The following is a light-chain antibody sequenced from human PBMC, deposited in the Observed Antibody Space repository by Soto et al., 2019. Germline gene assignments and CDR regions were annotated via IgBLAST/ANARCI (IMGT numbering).Light chain of an antibody. CDR1: QSFSSIY. Sequence: EVVLTQSPGTLSLSPGERATLSCRASQSFSSIYLAWYQQKVGQAPRLLIYGASSRATGIPDRFSGSGSGTDFTLTISRLEPEDFAVYYCQQYSSSPRTFGQGTKLEIK. CDR3: QQYSSSPRT. J-gene: IGKJ2*02. V-gene: IGKV3-20*01. CDR2: GAS.